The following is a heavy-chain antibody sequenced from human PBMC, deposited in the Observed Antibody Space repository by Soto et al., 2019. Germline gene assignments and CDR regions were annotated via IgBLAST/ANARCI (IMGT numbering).Heavy chain of an antibody. CDR3: ARDGYYDFWSGYYTGPYYFDY. V-gene: IGHV6-1*01. J-gene: IGHJ4*02. Sequence: PSQTLSLTCAISGDSVSSNSAAWNWIRQSPSRGLEWLGRTYYRSKWYNDYAVSVKSRITINPDTSKNQFSLQLNSVTPEDTAVYYCARDGYYDFWSGYYTGPYYFDYWGQGTLVTVPS. D-gene: IGHD3-3*01. CDR2: TYYRSKWYN. CDR1: GDSVSSNSAA.